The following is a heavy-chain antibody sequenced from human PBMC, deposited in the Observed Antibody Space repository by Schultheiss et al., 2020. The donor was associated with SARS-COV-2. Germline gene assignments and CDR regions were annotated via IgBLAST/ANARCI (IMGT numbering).Heavy chain of an antibody. CDR1: GFTFDDYA. CDR2: ISWNSGSI. CDR3: ASGELELHPT. V-gene: IGHV3-9*01. Sequence: SLRLSCAASGFTFDDYAMHWVRQAPGKGLEWVSGISWNSGSIGYADSVKGRFTISRDNAKNSLYLQMNSLRDEDTAVYYCASGELELHPTWGQGTLVTVSS. J-gene: IGHJ5*02. D-gene: IGHD1-1*01.